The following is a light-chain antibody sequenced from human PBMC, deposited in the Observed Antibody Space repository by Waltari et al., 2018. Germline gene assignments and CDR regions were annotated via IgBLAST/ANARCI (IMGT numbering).Light chain of an antibody. Sequence: SYELTQPPSVSVSPRETATITCSGANLGQKLASRYQHKPGQSPVLVIHEDTKRPSGIPERFSGSTSGHTATLTISGTQAMDEADYYCQTWDITTYVVFGGGTKLTVL. CDR3: QTWDITTYVV. J-gene: IGLJ2*01. CDR2: EDT. V-gene: IGLV3-1*01. CDR1: NLGQKL.